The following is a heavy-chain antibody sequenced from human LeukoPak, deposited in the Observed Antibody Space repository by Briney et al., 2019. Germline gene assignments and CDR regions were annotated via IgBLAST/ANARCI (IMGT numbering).Heavy chain of an antibody. J-gene: IGHJ6*02. CDR2: INPSGGST. Sequence: ASVKVSCKASGYTFTSYYMHWVRQAPGQGLEWMGIINPSGGSTSYAQKFQGRVTMTTDTSTSTAYMELRSLRSDDTAVYYCARDTGGYSGYSTYYYYYGMDVWGQGTTVTVSS. CDR1: GYTFTSYY. V-gene: IGHV1-46*01. CDR3: ARDTGGYSGYSTYYYYYGMDV. D-gene: IGHD5-12*01.